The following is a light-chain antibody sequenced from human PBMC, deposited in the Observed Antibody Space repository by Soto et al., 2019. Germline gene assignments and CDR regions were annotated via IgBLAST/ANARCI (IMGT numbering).Light chain of an antibody. CDR3: SSYTSSSTL. CDR1: SSDVGSYNY. CDR2: EVS. Sequence: QSVLTQPASVSGSPGQSITISCTGTSSDVGSYNYVSWYQQRPGKAPKLMIYEVSDRPSGISSRFSGSKSGNTASLTISGLQTEDEADYYCSSYTSSSTLFGTGTKLTVL. J-gene: IGLJ1*01. V-gene: IGLV2-14*01.